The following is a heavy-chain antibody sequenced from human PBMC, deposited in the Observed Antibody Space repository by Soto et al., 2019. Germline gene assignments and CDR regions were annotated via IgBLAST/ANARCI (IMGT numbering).Heavy chain of an antibody. V-gene: IGHV3-9*01. Sequence: EVPLVESGGGLVQPGRSLRLSCAASGFTFDDYAMHWVRQAPGKGLEWVSGITWNSGRTGYADSVKGRFTISRDNAKNSLYLQMNTLRAEDTAFYYCAKATSMGGAWYSMDVWGQGTTVTVSS. CDR2: ITWNSGRT. CDR3: AKATSMGGAWYSMDV. CDR1: GFTFDDYA. D-gene: IGHD3-16*01. J-gene: IGHJ6*02.